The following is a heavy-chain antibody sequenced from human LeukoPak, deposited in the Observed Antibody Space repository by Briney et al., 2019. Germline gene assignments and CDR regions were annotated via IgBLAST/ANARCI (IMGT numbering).Heavy chain of an antibody. J-gene: IGHJ4*02. V-gene: IGHV3-30*02. CDR1: GFTFSSYG. Sequence: PGGSLRLSCAASGFTFSSYGMHWVRQAPGKGLEWVAFIRYDGSNKYYADSVKGRFTISRDNSKNTLYLQMNSLRAEDSAVYYCAKCLTVDTAMVDSLYFDYWGQGTLVTVSS. D-gene: IGHD5-18*01. CDR2: IRYDGSNK. CDR3: AKCLTVDTAMVDSLYFDY.